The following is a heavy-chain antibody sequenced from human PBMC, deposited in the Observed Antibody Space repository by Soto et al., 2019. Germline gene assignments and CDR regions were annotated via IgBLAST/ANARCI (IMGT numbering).Heavy chain of an antibody. J-gene: IGHJ5*02. D-gene: IGHD3-22*01. CDR1: GGSITSGAYY. Sequence: SGGSITSGAYYWTWIRQHPGKGLEWIAYIHYSGRTYYNPSLKSRVTISVDTSNNQFSLKLSSVTAADTAVYYCARYYFDSSGYSNWFDPWGQGTLVTVSS. CDR2: IHYSGRT. CDR3: ARYYFDSSGYSNWFDP. V-gene: IGHV4-31*02.